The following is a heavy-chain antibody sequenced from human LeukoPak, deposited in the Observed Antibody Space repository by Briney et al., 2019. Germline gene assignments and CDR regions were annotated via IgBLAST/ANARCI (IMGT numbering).Heavy chain of an antibody. CDR3: ARQTVAGPPFDY. D-gene: IGHD6-19*01. Sequence: SDTQSLICTVSSRSMSSYYWSWTRHPPGKGREWIGYITYSGSTIYNPSLKSRVTISVDTSKNQFSLKLSSVTAADTAVYYCARQTVAGPPFDYWGEGTLVTVSS. CDR2: ITYSGST. V-gene: IGHV4-59*08. J-gene: IGHJ4*02. CDR1: SRSMSSYY.